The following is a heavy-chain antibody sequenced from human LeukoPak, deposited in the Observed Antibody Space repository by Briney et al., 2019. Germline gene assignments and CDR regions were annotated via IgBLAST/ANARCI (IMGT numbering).Heavy chain of an antibody. V-gene: IGHV4-61*02. D-gene: IGHD4-11*01. J-gene: IGHJ2*01. CDR2: IYTSVST. CDR1: GGSISSGSYY. CDR3: AGTTLHYWYFDL. Sequence: SQTLSLTCTVSGGSISSGSYYWSWIRQPAGEGLEWIGRIYTSVSTNYNPSLKSRVTISVDTSKNQFSLKLSSVTAADTAVYYCAGTTLHYWYFDLWGRGTLVTVSS.